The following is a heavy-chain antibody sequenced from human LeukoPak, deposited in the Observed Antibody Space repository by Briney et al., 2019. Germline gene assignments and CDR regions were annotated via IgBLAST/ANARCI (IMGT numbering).Heavy chain of an antibody. CDR1: GFTFSSYW. J-gene: IGHJ4*02. Sequence: GGPLRLSCAASGFTFSSYWMHWVRQAPGKGLVWVSRINSDGSSTSYADSVKGRFTISRDNAKNTLYLQMNSLRAEDTAVYYCARGSSGWEPVDYWGQGTLVTVSS. CDR3: ARGSSGWEPVDY. CDR2: INSDGSST. D-gene: IGHD6-19*01. V-gene: IGHV3-74*01.